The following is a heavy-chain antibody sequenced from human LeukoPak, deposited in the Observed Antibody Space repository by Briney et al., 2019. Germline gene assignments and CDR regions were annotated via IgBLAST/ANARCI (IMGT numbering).Heavy chain of an antibody. Sequence: SETLSLTCTVSGYSISSGYYWGWIRQPPGKGLEWIGSIYHSGSTYYNPSLKSRVTISVDTSKNQFSLKLSSVTAADTAVYYCARGKELLWFGELRGRDWFDPWGQGTLVTVSS. CDR3: ARGKELLWFGELRGRDWFDP. V-gene: IGHV4-38-2*02. J-gene: IGHJ5*02. CDR2: IYHSGST. D-gene: IGHD3-10*01. CDR1: GYSISSGYY.